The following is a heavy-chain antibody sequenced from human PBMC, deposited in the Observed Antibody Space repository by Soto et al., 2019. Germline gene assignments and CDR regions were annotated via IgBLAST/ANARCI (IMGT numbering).Heavy chain of an antibody. CDR1: GFTFSDYY. V-gene: IGHV3-11*01. CDR2: ISSSGSTI. D-gene: IGHD5-12*01. Sequence: QVQLVESGGGLVKPGGSLRLSCAASGFTFSDYYMSWIRQAPGKGLEWVSYISSSGSTIYYADSVKGRFTISRDNAKNTQYLQMNSQGAEDTAVYYCARDGYDRFPLYNYYYMDVLGKGTTVTGS. J-gene: IGHJ6*03. CDR3: ARDGYDRFPLYNYYYMDV.